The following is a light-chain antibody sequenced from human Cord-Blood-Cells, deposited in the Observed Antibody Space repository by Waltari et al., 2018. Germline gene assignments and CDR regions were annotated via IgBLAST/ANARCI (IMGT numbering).Light chain of an antibody. V-gene: IGLV1-47*01. Sequence: QSVLTQPPSASGTPGQRVTISCSGSSSNTGSNYVYWYQQLPGTAPKLLIYRNNQRPPGVPDRFSGSKSGTSASLAISGLRSEDEADYYCAAWDDSLSGPVFGGGTKLTVL. CDR2: RNN. CDR3: AAWDDSLSGPV. J-gene: IGLJ3*02. CDR1: SSNTGSNY.